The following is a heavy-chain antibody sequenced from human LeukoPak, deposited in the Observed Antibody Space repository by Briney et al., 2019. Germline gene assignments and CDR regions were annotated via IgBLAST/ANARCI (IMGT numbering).Heavy chain of an antibody. V-gene: IGHV1-46*02. CDR2: INPSGGST. CDR1: GYTFNSYD. CDR3: ASLEKRGYSYGYVSFDY. D-gene: IGHD5-18*01. Sequence: ASVKVSCKTSGYTFNSYDMHWVRQAPGQGLEWMGIINPSGGSTSYAQKFQGRVTMTRDTSTSTVYMELSSLRSEDTAVYYCASLEKRGYSYGYVSFDYWGQGTLVTVSS. J-gene: IGHJ4*02.